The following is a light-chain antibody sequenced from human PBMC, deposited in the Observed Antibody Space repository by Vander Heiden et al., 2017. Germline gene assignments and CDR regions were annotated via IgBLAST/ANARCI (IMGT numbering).Light chain of an antibody. CDR3: QSYDSSVSGSV. V-gene: IGLV1-40*01. J-gene: IGLJ2*01. Sequence: QSVLTPPPSVSGAPGQWVTIPCTGTGSNIGSGYDVHWYHQVPGTAPKLLIFANNSRPSGVPDRFSGSKSGTSASIAITGLQAEDEADYYCQSYDSSVSGSVFGGGTKLTVL. CDR2: ANN. CDR1: GSNIGSGYD.